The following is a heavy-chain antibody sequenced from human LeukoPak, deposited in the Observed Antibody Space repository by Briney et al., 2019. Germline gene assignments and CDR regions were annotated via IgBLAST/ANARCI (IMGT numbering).Heavy chain of an antibody. CDR3: ARRGYSDYDFWFDR. CDR1: GYSFISYW. J-gene: IGHJ5*02. CDR2: IYPGDSDT. Sequence: GESLQISCKGSGYSFISYWIAWVRQMPGKGLEWMGIIYPGDSDTRYSPSFQGQVTISADKSISTAYLQWSSLKASDTAMYYCARRGYSDYDFWFDRWGQGTLVTVSS. V-gene: IGHV5-51*01. D-gene: IGHD5-12*01.